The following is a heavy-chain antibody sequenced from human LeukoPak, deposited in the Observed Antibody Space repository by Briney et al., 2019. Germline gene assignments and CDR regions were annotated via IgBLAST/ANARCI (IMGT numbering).Heavy chain of an antibody. CDR1: GFTVSGNY. Sequence: GGSLRLSCAASGFTVSGNYMSWVRQAPGKGLQWMANINQDGSEKYSVDSVKGRFTISRDNAKNSLYLQMNSLRAEDTAVYYCAREYYSDSSGSDYWGQGTLVTVSS. D-gene: IGHD3-22*01. CDR2: INQDGSEK. V-gene: IGHV3-7*05. J-gene: IGHJ4*02. CDR3: AREYYSDSSGSDY.